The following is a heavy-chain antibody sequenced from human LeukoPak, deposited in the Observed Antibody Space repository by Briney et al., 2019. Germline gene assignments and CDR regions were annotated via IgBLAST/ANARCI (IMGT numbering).Heavy chain of an antibody. CDR1: RFTFSSYG. J-gene: IGHJ6*02. Sequence: GGSLRLSCAASRFTFSSYGLNWVRQAPGKGLEWVSGISAGGGSTYYADSVKGRFTISRDNSKNALYLQVNSLRAEDTAVYYCAKDWGVWGQGTTVTVSS. CDR3: AKDWGV. CDR2: ISAGGGST. V-gene: IGHV3-23*01. D-gene: IGHD7-27*01.